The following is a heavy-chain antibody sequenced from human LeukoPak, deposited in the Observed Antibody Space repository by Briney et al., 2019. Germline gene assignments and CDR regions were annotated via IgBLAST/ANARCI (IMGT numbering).Heavy chain of an antibody. D-gene: IGHD3-10*01. V-gene: IGHV3-21*01. J-gene: IGHJ6*03. Sequence: GGSLRLSCAASGFTFSSYSMNWVRQAPGKGLEWVSSISSSSSYIYYADSVKGRFTISRDNAKNSLYLQMNSLRAEDTAVYYCARDTDGSGSWEGYYYMDVWGKGTTVTVSS. CDR1: GFTFSSYS. CDR3: ARDTDGSGSWEGYYYMDV. CDR2: ISSSSSYI.